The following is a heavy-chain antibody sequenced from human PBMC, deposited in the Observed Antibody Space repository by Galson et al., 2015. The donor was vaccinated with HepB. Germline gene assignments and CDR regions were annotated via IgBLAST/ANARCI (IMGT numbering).Heavy chain of an antibody. CDR2: IDPSDSYT. V-gene: IGHV5-10-1*01. Sequence: QSGAEVKKPGESLRISCKGSGYSFTNYWISWVRQMPGKGLEWMGRIDPSDSYTYYSPSFQGHVTISADKSISTAYLQWSSLKATDTAMYYCARLRSGYDYEGFWGQGTLVTISS. CDR1: GYSFTNYW. D-gene: IGHD5-12*01. J-gene: IGHJ4*02. CDR3: ARLRSGYDYEGF.